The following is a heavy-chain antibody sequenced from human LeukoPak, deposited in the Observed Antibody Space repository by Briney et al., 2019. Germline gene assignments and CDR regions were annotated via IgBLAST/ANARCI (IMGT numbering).Heavy chain of an antibody. CDR2: IYHSGST. Sequence: PSETLSLTCTVSGYSISSGYYWGWIRQPPGKGLEWIGSIYHSGSTYYNPSLKSRVTISVDTSKNQFSLKLSSVTAADTAVYYCARQGDYDFWSGYFDYWGQGTLVTVSS. CDR3: ARQGDYDFWSGYFDY. D-gene: IGHD3-3*01. V-gene: IGHV4-38-2*02. J-gene: IGHJ4*02. CDR1: GYSISSGYY.